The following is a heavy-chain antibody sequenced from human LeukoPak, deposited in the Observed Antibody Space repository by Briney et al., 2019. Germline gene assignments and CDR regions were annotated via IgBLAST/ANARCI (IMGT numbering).Heavy chain of an antibody. CDR2: IYYSGST. V-gene: IGHV4-59*08. CDR3: ARQGDYRYPFDS. D-gene: IGHD3-16*02. J-gene: IGHJ4*02. CDR1: GGSISSYY. Sequence: SETLSLACTVSGGSISSYYWSWIRQPPGKGLEWIGYIYYSGSTNYNPSLKSRATISVDTSKNQFSLKLTSVTAADTAVYYCARQGDYRYPFDSWGQGTLVTVSS.